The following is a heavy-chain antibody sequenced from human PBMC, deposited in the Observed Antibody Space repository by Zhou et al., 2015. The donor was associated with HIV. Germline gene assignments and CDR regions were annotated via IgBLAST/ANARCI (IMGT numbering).Heavy chain of an antibody. Sequence: QVQLVESGGGVVQPGRSLRLSCAASGFTFSSYAMHWVRQAPGKGLEWVAFISYDGSNEYYADSVKGRFTISRDNSKNTLYLQMNNLRTEDTAVYYCARDLRGIVVVPAAIGYFQHVGPGHPWSPSP. V-gene: IGHV3-30-3*01. CDR1: GFTFSSYA. CDR3: ARDLRGIVVVPAAIGYFQH. CDR2: ISYDGSNE. J-gene: IGHJ1*01. D-gene: IGHD2-2*02.